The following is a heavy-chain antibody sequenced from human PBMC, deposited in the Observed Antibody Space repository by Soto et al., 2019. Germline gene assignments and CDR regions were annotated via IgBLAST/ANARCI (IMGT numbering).Heavy chain of an antibody. CDR3: AIHSGGDPYHIAY. Sequence: SETLSLTCTVSGGSMSSSSYYWCWIRQPPGEGLEWIGSIYYSGRTYYNPSLKSRLTISVDTSKNQISLKLSSVTAADTAVYYCAIHSGGDPYHIAYAGQGTLVT. CDR2: IYYSGRT. CDR1: GGSMSSSSYY. V-gene: IGHV4-39*01. D-gene: IGHD2-21*01. J-gene: IGHJ4*02.